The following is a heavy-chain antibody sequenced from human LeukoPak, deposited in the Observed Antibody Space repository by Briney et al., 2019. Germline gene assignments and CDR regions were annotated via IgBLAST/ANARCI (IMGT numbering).Heavy chain of an antibody. CDR3: ARAGGSYRYCFDY. CDR2: IIPIFGTA. Sequence: GASVKVSCKASGGTFSSYAISWVRQAPGQGLEWMGGIIPIFGTANYAQKFQGRVTITTDESTSTAYMELSSLRSEDTAVYYCARAGGSYRYCFDYWGQGTLVTVSS. CDR1: GGTFSSYA. D-gene: IGHD1-26*01. V-gene: IGHV1-69*05. J-gene: IGHJ4*02.